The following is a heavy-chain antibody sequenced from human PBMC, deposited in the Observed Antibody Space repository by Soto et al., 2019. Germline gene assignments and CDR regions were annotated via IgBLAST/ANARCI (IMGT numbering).Heavy chain of an antibody. CDR1: GGSITTYQ. J-gene: IGHJ4*02. CDR3: ARDYGDYSFFFDY. V-gene: IGHV4-59*01. CDR2: YSGFT. D-gene: IGHD4-17*01. Sequence: SETLSLTCTVSGGSITTYQWSWIRQSPGKGLEWIAGYSGFTDYNPSLESRAPISVDRSKNQFSLTLRSVTAADTAVYYCARDYGDYSFFFDYWGQGVPVTVSS.